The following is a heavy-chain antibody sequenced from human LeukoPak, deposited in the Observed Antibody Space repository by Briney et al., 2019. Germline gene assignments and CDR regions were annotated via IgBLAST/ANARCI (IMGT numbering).Heavy chain of an antibody. D-gene: IGHD3-10*01. Sequence: PSETLSLTCTVSGDSISSYYWSWIRQPPGKGLEWIGYIYYSGSTNYNPSLKSRVTISVDTSKNQFSLKLSSVTAADTAVYYCARDQSGSYYQFDYWGQGTLVTVSS. CDR3: ARDQSGSYYQFDY. CDR2: IYYSGST. CDR1: GDSISSYY. V-gene: IGHV4-59*01. J-gene: IGHJ4*02.